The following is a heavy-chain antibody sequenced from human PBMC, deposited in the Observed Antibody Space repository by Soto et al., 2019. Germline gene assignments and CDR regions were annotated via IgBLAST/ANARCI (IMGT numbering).Heavy chain of an antibody. D-gene: IGHD4-17*01. CDR2: IIPILGIA. V-gene: IGHV1-69*02. CDR1: VGTFSGYP. Sequence: NGSWKTSVGTFSGYPISWVRQEPGQGLEWMGRIIPILGIANYEQKFQGRVTITADKSTSTAYMELSSLISVDTAVYYCASINYGDSDWGQGTLVTVSS. J-gene: IGHJ4*02. CDR3: ASINYGDSD.